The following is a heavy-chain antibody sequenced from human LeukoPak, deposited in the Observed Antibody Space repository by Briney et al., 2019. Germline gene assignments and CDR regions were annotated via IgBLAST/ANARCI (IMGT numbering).Heavy chain of an antibody. CDR3: ATSYDNKIVPYDC. V-gene: IGHV4-4*09. J-gene: IGHJ4*02. D-gene: IGHD3-9*01. Sequence: SETLSLTCTVSGVSITSYEWSWLRQSPGKGLEWIGFISTSGRTDYNPSLTSRVSMSVDTSKSQVSLRLNSVTAEDTAVYYCATSYDNKIVPYDCWGQGILVTVSS. CDR2: ISTSGRT. CDR1: GVSITSYE.